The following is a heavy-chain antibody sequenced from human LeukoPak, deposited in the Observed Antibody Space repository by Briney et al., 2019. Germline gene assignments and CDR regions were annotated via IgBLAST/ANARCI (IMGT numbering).Heavy chain of an antibody. CDR1: VFTFRRYA. V-gene: IGHV3-23*01. J-gene: IGHJ4*02. D-gene: IGHD5-18*01. Sequence: GGSLRLSCAASVFTFRRYAMNCVRQAPGRGLEWVSSISGSGGSTYYADSVKGRFSISRDNSKNTLDLQMNSLRADDTAVYYCAKRNGYSLDDWGQGTLVTVSS. CDR2: ISGSGGST. CDR3: AKRNGYSLDD.